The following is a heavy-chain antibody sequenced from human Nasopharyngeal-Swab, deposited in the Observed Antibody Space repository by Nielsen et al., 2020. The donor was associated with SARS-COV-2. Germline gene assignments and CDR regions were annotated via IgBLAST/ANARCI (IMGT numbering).Heavy chain of an antibody. V-gene: IGHV1-69*01. CDR3: ARGGITIFGVVSNLDY. CDR2: IIPIFGTA. J-gene: IGHJ4*02. Sequence: WVRQAPGQGLEWMGGIIPIFGTANYAQKFQGRATITADESTSTAYMELSSLRSEDTAVYYCARGGITIFGVVSNLDYWGQGTLVTVSS. D-gene: IGHD3-3*01.